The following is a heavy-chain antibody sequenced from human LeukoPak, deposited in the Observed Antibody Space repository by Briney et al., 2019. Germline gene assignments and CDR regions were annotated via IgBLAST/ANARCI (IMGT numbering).Heavy chain of an antibody. CDR3: ARGSRGYCSGGSCHFDY. CDR2: INAGNGNT. CDR1: GYTFISYA. D-gene: IGHD2-15*01. Sequence: ASVKVSCKASGYTFISYAMHWVRQAPGQRLEWMGWINAGNGNTKYSQKFQGRVTITRDTSASTAYMELSSLRSEDTAVYYCARGSRGYCSGGSCHFDYWGQGTLVTVSS. V-gene: IGHV1-3*01. J-gene: IGHJ4*02.